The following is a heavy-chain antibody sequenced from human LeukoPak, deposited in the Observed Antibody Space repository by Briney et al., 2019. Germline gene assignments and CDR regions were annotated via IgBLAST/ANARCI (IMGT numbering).Heavy chain of an antibody. J-gene: IGHJ4*02. V-gene: IGHV1-18*01. CDR2: INTHTGDP. D-gene: IGHD2-15*01. CDR1: GYTFSTYD. CDR3: ARRPGVCSGGSCYHDY. Sequence: ASVKVSCKTSGYTFSTYDSSWVRQAPGQGLEWMGWINTHTGDPNYAPNFQGRVTMTTDTSTNTAYMAPRRLGSDNTAVYYCARRPGVCSGGSCYHDYWGQGALVTVSS.